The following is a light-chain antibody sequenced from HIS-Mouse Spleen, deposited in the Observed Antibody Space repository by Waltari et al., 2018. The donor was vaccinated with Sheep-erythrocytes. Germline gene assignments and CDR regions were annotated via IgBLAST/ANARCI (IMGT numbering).Light chain of an antibody. CDR3: QQYGSSRQQTFT. J-gene: IGKJ3*01. CDR1: QSVSSSY. CDR2: GAS. V-gene: IGKV3-20*01. Sequence: EIVLTQSPGTLSLSPGERAPLSCSASQSVSSSYLAWYQQKPGQAPRLLIYGASSRATGIPDRFSGSGSGTDFTLTISRLEPEDFAVYYCQQYGSSRQQTFTFGPGTKVDIK.